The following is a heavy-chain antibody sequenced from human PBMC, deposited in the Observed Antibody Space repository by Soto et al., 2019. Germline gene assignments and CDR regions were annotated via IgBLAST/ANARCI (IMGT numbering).Heavy chain of an antibody. Sequence: ASVKVSCKASGYTFTSYAMHWVRQAPGQRLEWMGWINAGNGNTKYSQKFQGRVTITRDTSASTAYMELSSLRSEDTAVYYCATYYYDSSGEARGFDPWGQGTLVTVSS. V-gene: IGHV1-3*01. J-gene: IGHJ5*02. D-gene: IGHD3-22*01. CDR3: ATYYYDSSGEARGFDP. CDR2: INAGNGNT. CDR1: GYTFTSYA.